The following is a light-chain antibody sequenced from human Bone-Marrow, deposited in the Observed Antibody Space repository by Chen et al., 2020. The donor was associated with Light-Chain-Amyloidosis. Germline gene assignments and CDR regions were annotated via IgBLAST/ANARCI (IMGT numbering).Light chain of an antibody. CDR3: QSADSSGTYEVI. Sequence: SYELTQPPSVSVSPGHTARITCSGDDLPTKYAYWYQQKPGQAPVLVIHRDTERPSGISERFSGSSSGTTATLTISRVQAEDEADYHCQSADSSGTYEVIFGGGTKLTV. V-gene: IGLV3-25*03. CDR1: DLPTKY. CDR2: RDT. J-gene: IGLJ2*01.